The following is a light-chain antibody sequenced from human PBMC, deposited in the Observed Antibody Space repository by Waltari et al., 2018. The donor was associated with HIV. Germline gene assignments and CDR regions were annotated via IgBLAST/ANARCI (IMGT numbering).Light chain of an antibody. Sequence: QSALTQPASVSGSLGQSITISCTGTSSAVGGYNYLPWYQHHPGKAPKLMIYEVTNRPSGVSNRFSGSKSGNTASLTISGLQAEDESDYYCTSYTSSSTLVVFGGGTNLTVL. CDR1: SSAVGGYNY. V-gene: IGLV2-14*01. J-gene: IGLJ2*01. CDR2: EVT. CDR3: TSYTSSSTLVV.